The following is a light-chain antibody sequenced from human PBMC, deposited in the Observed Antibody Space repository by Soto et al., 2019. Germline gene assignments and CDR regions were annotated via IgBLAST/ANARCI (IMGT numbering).Light chain of an antibody. CDR3: QQYDNWPLT. J-gene: IGKJ4*01. V-gene: IGKV3D-15*01. CDR2: GAS. CDR1: QSVDSN. Sequence: EIVMTQSPATLSVSPGERATLSCRASQSVDSNLAWYQQKPGQAPRLLIFGASTRATGIPARFSGSGSGTDFTLTISSLQSEDFEVYFCQQYDNWPLTFGGGTKVDIK.